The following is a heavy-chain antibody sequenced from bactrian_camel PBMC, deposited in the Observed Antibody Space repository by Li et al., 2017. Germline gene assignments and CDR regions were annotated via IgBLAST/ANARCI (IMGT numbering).Heavy chain of an antibody. V-gene: IGHV3S53*01. J-gene: IGHJ6*01. Sequence: HVQLVESGGGSVQAGGSLRLSCAASGYTYNRNCMAWFRQAPGNEREEVASIDKYGIVNYEDSVKGRFAISKDNAKNTLWLQMDSLKSEDTALYYCAADRDDHWNTVAGRIRACIVTVDDEDFRYWGQGTQVTVS. CDR2: IDKYGIV. D-gene: IGHD1*01. CDR1: GYTYNRNC. CDR3: AADRDDHWNTVAGRIRACIVTVDDEDFRY.